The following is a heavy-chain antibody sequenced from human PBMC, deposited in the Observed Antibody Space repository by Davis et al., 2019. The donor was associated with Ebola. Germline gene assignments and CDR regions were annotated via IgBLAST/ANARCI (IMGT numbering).Heavy chain of an antibody. V-gene: IGHV3-30*18. CDR2: ISYDGSNK. D-gene: IGHD4-17*01. J-gene: IGHJ6*02. CDR1: GFTFSSYG. CDR3: AKDDYGDYGYYYYGIDV. Sequence: GESLKISCAASGFTFSSYGMHWVRQAPGKGLEWVAVISYDGSNKYYADSVKGRFTISRDNSKNTLYLQMNSLRAEDTAVYYCAKDDYGDYGYYYYGIDVWGQGTTVTVSS.